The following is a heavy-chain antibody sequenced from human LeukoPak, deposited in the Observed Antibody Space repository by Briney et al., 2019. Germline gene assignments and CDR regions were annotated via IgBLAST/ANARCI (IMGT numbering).Heavy chain of an antibody. CDR2: ISSSGSTI. CDR1: GFTFSDYY. D-gene: IGHD4-17*01. CDR3: ARDDYGDRDDYYYGMDV. V-gene: IGHV3-11*04. Sequence: PGGSLRLSCAASGFTFSDYYMSWIRQAPGKGLEWVSYISSSGSTIYYADSVKGRFTISRDNAKNTLYLQMGSLRAEDMAVYYCARDDYGDRDDYYYGMDVWGQGTTVTVSS. J-gene: IGHJ6*02.